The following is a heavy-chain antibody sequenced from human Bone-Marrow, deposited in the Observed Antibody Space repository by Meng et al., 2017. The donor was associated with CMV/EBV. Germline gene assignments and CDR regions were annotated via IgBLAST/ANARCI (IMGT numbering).Heavy chain of an antibody. CDR2: INPNSGGT. J-gene: IGHJ5*02. V-gene: IGHV1-2*02. CDR1: GYTFTGYY. CDR3: ARMDYSSSWYFVGWFDP. D-gene: IGHD6-13*01. Sequence: ASVKVSCKASGYTFTGYYMHWVRQAPGQGLEWMGWINPNSGGTNYAQKFQGRVTMTRDTSISTAYMELSRLRSDDTAVYYCARMDYSSSWYFVGWFDPWGQGTLVTVSS.